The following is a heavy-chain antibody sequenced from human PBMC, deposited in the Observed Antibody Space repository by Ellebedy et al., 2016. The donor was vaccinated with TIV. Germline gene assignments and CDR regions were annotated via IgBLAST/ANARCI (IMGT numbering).Heavy chain of an antibody. J-gene: IGHJ4*02. Sequence: ASVKVSCKASGYTFTGNYLHWVRQAPGQGPEWMGWINPSSGGTNYAQKFQGRVTMTRDTSISTAYMELSRLRSDDTAVYYCARGLAVAGTSHYWGQGTLVTVSS. D-gene: IGHD6-19*01. CDR3: ARGLAVAGTSHY. CDR1: GYTFTGNY. V-gene: IGHV1-2*02. CDR2: INPSSGGT.